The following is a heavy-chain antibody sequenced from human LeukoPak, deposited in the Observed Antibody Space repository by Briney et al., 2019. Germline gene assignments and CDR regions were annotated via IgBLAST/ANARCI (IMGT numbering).Heavy chain of an antibody. CDR2: IIPIFGTA. D-gene: IGHD6-13*01. CDR3: ARSVPGTGSDY. V-gene: IGHV1-69*13. CDR1: GGTFSSYA. J-gene: IGHJ4*02. Sequence: SVKLSCKASGGTFSSYAISWVRHAPGQGLEWMGGIIPIFGTANYAQKFEGRVTSTADESTSTAYMELSSLRSEDTAVYYCARSVPGTGSDYWGQGTLVTVPS.